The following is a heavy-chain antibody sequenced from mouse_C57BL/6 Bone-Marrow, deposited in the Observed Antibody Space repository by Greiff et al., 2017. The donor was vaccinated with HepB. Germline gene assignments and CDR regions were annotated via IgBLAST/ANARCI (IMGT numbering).Heavy chain of an antibody. J-gene: IGHJ1*03. CDR2: INPSSGYT. D-gene: IGHD2-13*01. CDR1: GYTFTSYW. V-gene: IGHV1-7*01. CDR3: ANEGDYSYWDFGV. Sequence: VQLQQSGAELAKPGASVKLSCKASGYTFTSYWMHWVKQRPGQGLEWIGYINPSSGYTKYNQKFKDKATLTADKSSSTAYMQLSSLTYEDAAVYYCANEGDYSYWDFGVWGTGTTVTVSS.